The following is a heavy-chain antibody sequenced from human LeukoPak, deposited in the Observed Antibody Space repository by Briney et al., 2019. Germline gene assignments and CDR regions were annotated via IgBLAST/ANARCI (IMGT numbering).Heavy chain of an antibody. CDR1: GYTFTGYY. Sequence: GASVKVSCKASGYTFTGYYMHWVRQAPGQGLEWMGRINPNSGGTNYAQKFQGRVTMTRDTSISTAYMELSRLRSDDTAVYYCARVRSPSTGTTEYFDCWGQGTLVTVSS. V-gene: IGHV1-2*06. CDR3: ARVRSPSTGTTEYFDC. D-gene: IGHD1-1*01. J-gene: IGHJ4*02. CDR2: INPNSGGT.